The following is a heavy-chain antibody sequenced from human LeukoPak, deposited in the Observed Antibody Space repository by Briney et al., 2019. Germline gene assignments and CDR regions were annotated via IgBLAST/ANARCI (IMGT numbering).Heavy chain of an antibody. D-gene: IGHD3-10*02. CDR1: GFTVSSSY. Sequence: GGSLRLSCAASGFTVSSSYMSWVRQAPGKGLEWVSVVYGGGATSYADSVKGRFTVSRDNSKNTLYLQMNTLRAEDTAVYYCAKDEDARPMYFQDWGQGTLVTVSS. V-gene: IGHV3-53*01. CDR3: AKDEDARPMYFQD. CDR2: VYGGGAT. J-gene: IGHJ1*01.